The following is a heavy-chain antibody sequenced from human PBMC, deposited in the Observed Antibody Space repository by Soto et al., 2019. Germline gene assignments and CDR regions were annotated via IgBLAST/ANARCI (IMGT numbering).Heavy chain of an antibody. CDR1: GDSISSSDYY. V-gene: IGHV4-39*01. J-gene: IGHJ5*02. Sequence: SETLSLTCTVSGDSISSSDYYWGWIRQPPGKGLEWIGSIYYSGSTYYNPSLKSRVTISVDTSKDQFSLKLSSVTAADTAVYYCARHRGGSGSYCKLDPWGQGTLVTVSS. CDR2: IYYSGST. D-gene: IGHD3-10*01. CDR3: ARHRGGSGSYCKLDP.